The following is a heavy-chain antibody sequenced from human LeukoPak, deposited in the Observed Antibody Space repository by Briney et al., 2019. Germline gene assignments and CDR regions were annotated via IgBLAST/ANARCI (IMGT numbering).Heavy chain of an antibody. Sequence: PSETLSLTCTVSGYSISSGYYWGWIRQPPGKGLEWIGSIYHSGSTYYNLSLKSRVTISVDTSKNQFSLKLSSVTAADTAVYYCARGDCSSTSCRNDAFDIWGQGTMVTVSS. J-gene: IGHJ3*02. CDR3: ARGDCSSTSCRNDAFDI. CDR1: GYSISSGYY. CDR2: IYHSGST. V-gene: IGHV4-38-2*02. D-gene: IGHD2-2*01.